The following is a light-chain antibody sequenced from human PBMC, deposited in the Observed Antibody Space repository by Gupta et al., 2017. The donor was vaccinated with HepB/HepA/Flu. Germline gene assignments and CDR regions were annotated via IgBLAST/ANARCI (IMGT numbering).Light chain of an antibody. Sequence: QSVLTHPPSVSGAPGQRVTFSCTGTSSNIGAGYDVHWYQQFPGTAPKLLIYGSYNRPSGVPDRFSGSKSGTSASLAITELQAEDEADYYCQSYDSSLRGHVFGTGTKVTVL. CDR1: SSNIGAGYD. V-gene: IGLV1-40*01. CDR3: QSYDSSLRGHV. CDR2: GSY. J-gene: IGLJ1*01.